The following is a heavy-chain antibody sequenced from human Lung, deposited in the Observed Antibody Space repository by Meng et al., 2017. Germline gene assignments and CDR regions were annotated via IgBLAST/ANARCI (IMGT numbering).Heavy chain of an antibody. V-gene: IGHV4-34*01. CDR2: IHHSGST. J-gene: IGHJ4*02. Sequence: QVQFQQWGVGLLKPWETLSLPWFVSGGSFSDEYWSWIRQPPGKGLEWIGEIHHSGSTNYNPSLESRATISVDTSQNNLSLKLSSVTAADSAVYYCARGPTTMAHDFDYWGQGTLVTVSS. D-gene: IGHD4-11*01. CDR3: ARGPTTMAHDFDY. CDR1: GGSFSDEY.